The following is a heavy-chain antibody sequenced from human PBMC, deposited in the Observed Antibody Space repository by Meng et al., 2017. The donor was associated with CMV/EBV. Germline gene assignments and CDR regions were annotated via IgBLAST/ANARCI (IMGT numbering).Heavy chain of an antibody. CDR2: ISYDGSNK. CDR3: ARAVRVYCSSTSCYIDY. CDR1: GFTFSSYA. Sequence: GESLKISCAASGFTFSSYAMHWVRQAPGKGLEWVAVISYDGSNKYYADSAKGRFTISRDNSKNTLYLQMNSLRAEDTAVYYCARAVRVYCSSTSCYIDYWGQGTLVTVSS. J-gene: IGHJ4*02. V-gene: IGHV3-30-3*01. D-gene: IGHD2-2*01.